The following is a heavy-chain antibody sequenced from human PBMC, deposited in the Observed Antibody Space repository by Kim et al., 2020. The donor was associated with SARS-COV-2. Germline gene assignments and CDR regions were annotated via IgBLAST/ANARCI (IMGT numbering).Heavy chain of an antibody. CDR1: GFTFSSYG. CDR2: IWYDGSNK. J-gene: IGHJ6*02. V-gene: IGHV3-33*06. D-gene: IGHD1-26*01. Sequence: SLRLSCAASGFTFSSYGMHWVRQAPGKGLEWVAVIWYDGSNKYYADSVKGRFTISRDNSKNTLYLQMNSLRAEDTAVYYCAKDIVGATRGHYYYYGMDVWGQGTTVTVSS. CDR3: AKDIVGATRGHYYYYGMDV.